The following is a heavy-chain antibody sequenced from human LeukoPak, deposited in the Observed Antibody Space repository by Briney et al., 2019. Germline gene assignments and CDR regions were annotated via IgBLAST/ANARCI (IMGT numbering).Heavy chain of an antibody. Sequence: GASVKVSWKASGYTFTDYYMHWVRQAPGQGLEWMGWIKPNNGGAKYAQKFQGRLTMTRDTSLNPAYLELGRLRADDTALYYCAKDVSGWFLDAFHFCGEGRMVTVSS. CDR1: GYTFTDYY. D-gene: IGHD6-19*01. V-gene: IGHV1-2*02. CDR3: AKDVSGWFLDAFHF. J-gene: IGHJ3*01. CDR2: IKPNNGGA.